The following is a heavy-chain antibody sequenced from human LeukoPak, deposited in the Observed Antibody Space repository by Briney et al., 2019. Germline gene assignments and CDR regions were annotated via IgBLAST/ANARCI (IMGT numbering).Heavy chain of an antibody. Sequence: SETLSLTCTVSGGSISSSSYYWGWTRQPPGKGLEWIGSIYYSGSTYYNPSLKSRVTISVDTSKNQFSMKLSSVPAADTAVYYCARTVMYSSSWPSKTYYFDYWGQGTLVTVSS. CDR2: IYYSGST. V-gene: IGHV4-39*01. J-gene: IGHJ4*02. D-gene: IGHD6-13*01. CDR1: GGSISSSSYY. CDR3: ARTVMYSSSWPSKTYYFDY.